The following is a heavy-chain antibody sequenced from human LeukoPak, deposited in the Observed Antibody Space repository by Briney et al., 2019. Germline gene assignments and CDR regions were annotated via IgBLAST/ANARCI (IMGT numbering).Heavy chain of an antibody. D-gene: IGHD3/OR15-3a*01. J-gene: IGHJ4*02. CDR1: KFTFSDYY. CDR2: MNQFGTEI. Sequence: GGSLRLSCAASKFTFSDYYMTWVRQAPGKGPEWVAYMNQFGTEIKYLDSVKGRFTTSRDNAKNSLYLLMTSLTADDTAVYYCARGTYYYEFWGRGTLVIVSS. CDR3: ARGTYYYEF. V-gene: IGHV3-7*04.